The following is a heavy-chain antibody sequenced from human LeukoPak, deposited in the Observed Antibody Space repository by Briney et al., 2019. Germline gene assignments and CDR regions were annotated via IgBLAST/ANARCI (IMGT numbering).Heavy chain of an antibody. CDR3: AREETEGAGNYAFDI. CDR1: GYTFTGYY. Sequence: ASVKVSCKASGYTFTGYYMHWVRQAPGQGLEWMGWINPNSRGTNYAQKFQGRVTMTRDTSISTPYMELSRLRSDDTAVYYCAREETEGAGNYAFDIWGQGTMVTVSS. D-gene: IGHD4-23*01. J-gene: IGHJ3*02. CDR2: INPNSRGT. V-gene: IGHV1-2*02.